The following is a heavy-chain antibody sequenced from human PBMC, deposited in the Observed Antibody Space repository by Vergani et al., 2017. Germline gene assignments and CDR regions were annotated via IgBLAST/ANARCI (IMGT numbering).Heavy chain of an antibody. J-gene: IGHJ6*02. V-gene: IGHV7-4-1*02. CDR3: ARLRSAVVRGVQGATYYYYGLDV. CDR2: INTNTGNP. Sequence: QVQLVQSGSELKKPGASVRISCKTSGYSFTNYAINWLRQAPGQGLEWMGRINTNTGNPTYAQGFTGRFVFSLDRPASASHLQISGLKTDDTAVYYCARLRSAVVRGVQGATYYYYGLDVWGQGTSVNDSS. CDR1: GYSFTNYA. D-gene: IGHD3-10*01.